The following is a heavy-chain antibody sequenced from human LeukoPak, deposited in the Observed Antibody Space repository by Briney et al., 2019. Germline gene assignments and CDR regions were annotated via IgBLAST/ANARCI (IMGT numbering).Heavy chain of an antibody. J-gene: IGHJ5*02. D-gene: IGHD4-11*01. V-gene: IGHV3-23*01. CDR3: AKPPLQDYRGNWFDP. Sequence: PGGSLRLSCAASGFTFSSYAMSWVRQAPGKGLEWVSAISGSGGSTYYADSVKGRFTISRDNSKNTLYLQMNSLRAEDTAVYYCAKPPLQDYRGNWFDPWGQGTLVTVSS. CDR1: GFTFSSYA. CDR2: ISGSGGST.